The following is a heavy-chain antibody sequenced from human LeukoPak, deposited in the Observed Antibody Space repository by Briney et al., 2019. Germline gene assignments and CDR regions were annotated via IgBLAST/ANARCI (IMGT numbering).Heavy chain of an antibody. V-gene: IGHV3-74*01. CDR2: INTDGSST. D-gene: IGHD2-2*01. J-gene: IGHJ6*03. CDR3: ARVGSPRMVPAATKDYYYYYMDV. Sequence: PGGSLRLSCAASGFTFSSYWMHWVRQAPGKGLVWVSRINTDGSSTSYADSVKGRFTISRDNAKNTLYLQMNSLRAEDTAVYYCARVGSPRMVPAATKDYYYYYMDVWGKGTTVTVSS. CDR1: GFTFSSYW.